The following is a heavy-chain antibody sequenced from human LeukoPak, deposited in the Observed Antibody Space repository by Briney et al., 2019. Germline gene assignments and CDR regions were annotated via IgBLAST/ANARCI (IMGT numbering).Heavy chain of an antibody. D-gene: IGHD5-12*01. J-gene: IGHJ4*02. CDR1: GFTFSSYS. V-gene: IGHV3-48*01. CDR2: ISGSSRTI. CDR3: ARSSGGTYFDY. Sequence: PGGSLRLSCAASGFTFSSYSMNWVRQAPGEGLEWLSYISGSSRTIYYADSVEGRFTISRDNAKNSLYLQMNSLRAEDTAVYYCARSSGGTYFDYWGQGTLVTVSS.